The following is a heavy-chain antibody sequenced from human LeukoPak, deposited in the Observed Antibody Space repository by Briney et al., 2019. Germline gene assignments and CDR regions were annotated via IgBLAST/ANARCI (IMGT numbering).Heavy chain of an antibody. D-gene: IGHD6-13*01. V-gene: IGHV4-61*01. CDR3: ARAYSSSWLYYYYYMDV. CDR1: GGSISSSSYY. J-gene: IGHJ6*03. Sequence: ASETLSLTCTVSGGSISSSSYYWSWIRQPPGKGLEWIGYIYYSGSTNYNPSLKSRVTISVDTSKNQFSLKLSSVTAADTAVYYCARAYSSSWLYYYYYMDVWGKGTTVTISS. CDR2: IYYSGST.